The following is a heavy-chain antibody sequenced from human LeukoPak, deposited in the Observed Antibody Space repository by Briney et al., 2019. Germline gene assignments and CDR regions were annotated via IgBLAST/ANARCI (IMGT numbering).Heavy chain of an antibody. V-gene: IGHV3-48*01. J-gene: IGHJ4*02. Sequence: PGGSLRLSCAASGFTFSSHSMNWVRQTPGKGLEWVSYISSGSSARYYADSVKGRFTISRDDARNSLYLQMNSLRAEDTAVYYCAREGYYYGSGSLYFDYWGQGTLVTVSS. CDR3: AREGYYYGSGSLYFDY. CDR2: ISSGSSAR. CDR1: GFTFSSHS. D-gene: IGHD3-10*01.